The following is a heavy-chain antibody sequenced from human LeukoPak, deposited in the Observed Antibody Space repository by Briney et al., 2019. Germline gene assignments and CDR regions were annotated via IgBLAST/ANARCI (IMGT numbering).Heavy chain of an antibody. Sequence: GRSLRLSCAASGFTFSSYAMHWVRQAPGKGLEWVAVISYDGSNRYYADSVKGRFTISRDNSKNTLYLQMNSLRAEDTAVYYCAREGVYYDSSGYFSTYYFDYWGQGTLVTVSS. CDR3: AREGVYYDSSGYFSTYYFDY. CDR2: ISYDGSNR. CDR1: GFTFSSYA. V-gene: IGHV3-30-3*01. D-gene: IGHD3-22*01. J-gene: IGHJ4*02.